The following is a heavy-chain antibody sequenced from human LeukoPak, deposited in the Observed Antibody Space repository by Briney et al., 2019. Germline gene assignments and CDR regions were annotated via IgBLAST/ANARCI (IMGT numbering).Heavy chain of an antibody. CDR2: IYSGGST. CDR3: ARGSNYYGSGRGYFDY. Sequence: PGGSLRLSCAASGFTVSSNYMSWVRQAPGKGLEWVSVIYSGGSTYYADSVKGRFTISRDNSKNTLYLQMNSLRAEDTAVYYCARGSNYYGSGRGYFDYWGQGTLVTVSS. V-gene: IGHV3-66*01. D-gene: IGHD3-10*01. J-gene: IGHJ4*02. CDR1: GFTVSSNY.